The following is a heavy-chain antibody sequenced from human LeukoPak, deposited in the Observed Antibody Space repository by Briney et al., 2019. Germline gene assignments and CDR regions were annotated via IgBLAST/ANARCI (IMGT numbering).Heavy chain of an antibody. J-gene: IGHJ4*01. CDR3: AKPVSGSLAMTAVIRAL. Sequence: GGSLTLTFAACGFAFLFYLRSWLRQPPGKGLEWVSTINANSGTTSYAASVRGRFTISRDNSKNTLYLQQNTLRAEDTALYYCAKPVSGSLAMTAVIRALWGRRTLVVVSS. CDR2: INANSGTT. D-gene: IGHD3-16*01. CDR1: GFAFLFYL. V-gene: IGHV3-23*01.